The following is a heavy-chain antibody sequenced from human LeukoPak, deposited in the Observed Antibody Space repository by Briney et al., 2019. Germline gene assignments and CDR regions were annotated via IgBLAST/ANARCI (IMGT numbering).Heavy chain of an antibody. CDR2: IYYSGST. J-gene: IGHJ6*02. V-gene: IGHV4-59*01. CDR1: GGSISRYY. Sequence: SETLSLTCTVSGGSISRYYWSWIRQPPGKGLEWIGYIYYSGSTNYNPSLKSRVTISVDTSKNQFSLKLSSVTAADTAVYYCARDLGYSYGYGGMDVWGQGTTVTVSS. CDR3: ARDLGYSYGYGGMDV. D-gene: IGHD5-18*01.